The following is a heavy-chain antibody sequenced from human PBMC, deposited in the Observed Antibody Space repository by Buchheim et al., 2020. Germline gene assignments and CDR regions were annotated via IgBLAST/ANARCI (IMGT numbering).Heavy chain of an antibody. CDR3: ARLNDYKVDY. Sequence: EVQLVQSGAEVKKPGESLKISCKGSGYSFTSYWIGWVRQMPGKGLEWMGIIYPPPPHPRSSPSFQGQVTIPADKSISTAYPQWSSLKASDTAMYYCARLNDYKVDYWGQGTL. D-gene: IGHD4-11*01. V-gene: IGHV5-51*03. CDR2: IYPPPPHP. J-gene: IGHJ4*02. CDR1: GYSFTSYW.